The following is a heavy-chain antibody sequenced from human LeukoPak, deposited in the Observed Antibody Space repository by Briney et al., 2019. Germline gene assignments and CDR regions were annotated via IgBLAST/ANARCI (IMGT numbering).Heavy chain of an antibody. CDR1: GGSFIGYY. J-gene: IGHJ4*02. V-gene: IGHV4-34*01. Sequence: SETLSLTCAVYGGSFIGYYWSWIRQPPGKGLVWIGEINHSGGANYTPSLKSRVTISADTSKSQFSLKLGSVTAADTAVYYCARVPLRFLEPFDYWGQGTLVTVSS. D-gene: IGHD3-3*01. CDR2: INHSGGA. CDR3: ARVPLRFLEPFDY.